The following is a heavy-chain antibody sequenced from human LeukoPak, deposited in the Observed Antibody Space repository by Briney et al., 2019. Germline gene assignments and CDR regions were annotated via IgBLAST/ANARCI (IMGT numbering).Heavy chain of an antibody. CDR3: ARGPYSYDSSGAFDI. V-gene: IGHV4-59*11. CDR2: IYYSGST. CDR1: GVSISSHY. Sequence: SSETLSLTCTVSGVSISSHYWSWIRQPPGKGLEWIGYIYYSGSTNYNPSLKSRVTISEDTSKNQFSLKLSSVTAADTAVYFCARGPYSYDSSGAFDIWGQGTMVTVSS. J-gene: IGHJ3*02. D-gene: IGHD3-22*01.